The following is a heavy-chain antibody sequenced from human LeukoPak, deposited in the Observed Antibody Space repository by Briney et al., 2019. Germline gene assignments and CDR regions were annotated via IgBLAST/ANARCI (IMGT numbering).Heavy chain of an antibody. CDR2: INPNSGGT. D-gene: IGHD3-10*01. CDR1: GYTFTGYY. CDR3: ARDTRAMVRGVIINFDY. Sequence: GASVKVSCKASGYTFTGYYMHWGRQAPGQGLEWIGRINPNSGGTNYAQKFQGRVTMTRDTSISTAYLELSRLRSDDTAVYYWARDTRAMVRGVIINFDYWGQGTLVTVSS. J-gene: IGHJ4*02. V-gene: IGHV1-2*06.